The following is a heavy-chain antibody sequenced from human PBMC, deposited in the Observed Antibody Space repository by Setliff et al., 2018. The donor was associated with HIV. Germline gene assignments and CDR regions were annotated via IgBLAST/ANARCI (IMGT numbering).Heavy chain of an antibody. CDR3: ASDFARYSSQWSSLDY. V-gene: IGHV3-11*04. Sequence: LSLTCTVSGCSISTSSYYWGWIRQAPGKGLEWVSYISSSGSTIYYADSVKGRFTISRDNAKNSLYLQMNSLRAEGTAVYYCASDFARYSSQWSSLDYWGQGTLVTVSS. CDR2: ISSSGSTI. D-gene: IGHD6-13*01. J-gene: IGHJ4*02. CDR1: GCSISTSSYY.